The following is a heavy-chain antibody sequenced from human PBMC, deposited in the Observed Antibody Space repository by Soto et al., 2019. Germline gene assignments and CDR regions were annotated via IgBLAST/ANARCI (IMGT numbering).Heavy chain of an antibody. D-gene: IGHD2-8*01. CDR3: ARDKVYCTNGVCYYYGMDV. V-gene: IGHV4-61*01. J-gene: IGHJ6*02. Sequence: SETLSLTCTVSGGSVSSGSYYWSWIRQPPGKGLEWIGYIYYSGSTNYNPSLKSRVTISVDTSKNQFSLKLSSVTAADTAVYYCARDKVYCTNGVCYYYGMDVWGQGTTVTVSS. CDR2: IYYSGST. CDR1: GGSVSSGSYY.